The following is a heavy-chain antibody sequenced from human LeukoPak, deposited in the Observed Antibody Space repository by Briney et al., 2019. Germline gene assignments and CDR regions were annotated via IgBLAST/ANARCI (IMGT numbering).Heavy chain of an antibody. J-gene: IGHJ4*02. D-gene: IGHD2-8*01. CDR1: GYTFTSYG. Sequence: ASVKVSCKASGYTFTSYGISWVRQAPGQGLEWMGWISAYNGNTNYAQKLQGRVTMTTDTSTSTAYMELRSLRSDDTAVYYCAREDIVLMVYAPYFDYWGQGTLVTVSS. CDR3: AREDIVLMVYAPYFDY. CDR2: ISAYNGNT. V-gene: IGHV1-18*01.